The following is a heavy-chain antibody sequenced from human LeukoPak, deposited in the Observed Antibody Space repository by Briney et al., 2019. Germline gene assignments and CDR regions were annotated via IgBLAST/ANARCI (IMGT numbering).Heavy chain of an antibody. D-gene: IGHD2-2*03. CDR3: ARDYGYCSSTSCYAFFDY. Sequence: ASVKVSCKASGYTFTSYGISWVRQAPGQGLEWVGWISAYNGNTNYAQKLQGRVTMTTDTSTSTAYMELRSLRSDDTAVYYCARDYGYCSSTSCYAFFDYWGQGTLVTVSS. CDR2: ISAYNGNT. J-gene: IGHJ4*02. V-gene: IGHV1-18*01. CDR1: GYTFTSYG.